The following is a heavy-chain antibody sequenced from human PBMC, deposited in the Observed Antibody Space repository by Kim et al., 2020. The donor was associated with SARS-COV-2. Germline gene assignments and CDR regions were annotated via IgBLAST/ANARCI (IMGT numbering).Heavy chain of an antibody. CDR1: GFTFSSYW. D-gene: IGHD3-22*01. J-gene: IGHJ6*02. CDR2: IKQDGSEK. V-gene: IGHV3-7*03. Sequence: GGSLRLSCAASGFTFSSYWMSWVRQAPGKGLEWVANIKQDGSEKYYVDSVKGRFTISRDNAKNSLYLQMNSLRAEDTAVYYCARDFTDYYDSSGYWYYYYGMDVWGQGTTVTVSS. CDR3: ARDFTDYYDSSGYWYYYYGMDV.